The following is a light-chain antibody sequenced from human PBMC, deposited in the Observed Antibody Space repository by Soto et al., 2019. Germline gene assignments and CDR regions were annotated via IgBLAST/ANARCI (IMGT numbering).Light chain of an antibody. CDR1: QSISSY. CDR2: AAS. CDR3: QQSYSTLWT. J-gene: IGKJ1*01. Sequence: DIQMTQSPSSLSASVGDRVTITCRASQSISSYLNWYQQKPGKAPKLLIYAASSLQSGVPSRFSGSGSGTDFTLTTSSLQPEDVATYYCQQSYSTLWTFGQGTKVEIK. V-gene: IGKV1-39*01.